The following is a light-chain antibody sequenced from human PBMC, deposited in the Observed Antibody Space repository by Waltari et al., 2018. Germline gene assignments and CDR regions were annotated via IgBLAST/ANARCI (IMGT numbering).Light chain of an antibody. CDR1: QDIRFS. CDR3: QQYYNTPPWT. Sequence: QMTQSPSSLSPSVGDRVPTTFRASQDIRFSLVWYQQKPGKAPKLLLFAASRLESGVPARSSGSGSGTEYTLTISSRQPEDVATYYCQQYYNTPPWTFGQGTKVEIK. V-gene: IGKV1-NL1*01. CDR2: AAS. J-gene: IGKJ1*01.